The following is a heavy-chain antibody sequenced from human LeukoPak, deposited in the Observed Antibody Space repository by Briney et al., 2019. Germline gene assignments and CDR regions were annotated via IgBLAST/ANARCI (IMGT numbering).Heavy chain of an antibody. CDR2: LFYSGNI. CDR3: ARENIVSTREFDC. CDR1: GGAIYTGNYY. V-gene: IGHV4-39*07. D-gene: IGHD5/OR15-5a*01. Sequence: SQTLSLTCTVSGGAIYTGNYYCASIRQPPGKALELIGSLFYSGNIYYSPSINNRLTVSTHTSKNQFSLTLNSVTAAAAAVYHCARENIVSTREFDCWGQGTLVTVSS. J-gene: IGHJ4*02.